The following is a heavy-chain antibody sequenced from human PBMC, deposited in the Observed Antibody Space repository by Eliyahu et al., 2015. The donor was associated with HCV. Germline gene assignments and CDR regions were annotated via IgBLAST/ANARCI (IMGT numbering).Heavy chain of an antibody. D-gene: IGHD3-22*01. CDR2: ISYDGSNK. CDR3: ARTYYYDSSGYYYYGMDV. J-gene: IGHJ6*02. CDR1: GFTFSXYA. V-gene: IGHV3-30-3*01. Sequence: QVQLVESGGGVVQPGRSLRXXCXASGFTFSXYAMHWVRQAPGKGLEWVAVISYDGSNKYYADSVKGRFTISRDNSKNTLYLQMNSLRAEDTAVYYCARTYYYDSSGYYYYGMDVWGQGTTVTVSS.